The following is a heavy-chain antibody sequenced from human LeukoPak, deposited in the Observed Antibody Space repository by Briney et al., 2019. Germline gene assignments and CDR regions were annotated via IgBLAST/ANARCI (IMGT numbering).Heavy chain of an antibody. D-gene: IGHD3-10*01. V-gene: IGHV3-9*01. J-gene: IGHJ4*02. CDR2: ISWNSGSI. Sequence: GGSLRLSCAASGFTFDDYAMHWVRQAPGKGLEWVSGISWNSGSIGYADSVKGRFTISRDNSKNTLYLQMNSLRAEDTAVYYCAREYYYGSGSYYNPILPNYFDYWGQRTLVTVSS. CDR3: AREYYYGSGSYYNPILPNYFDY. CDR1: GFTFDDYA.